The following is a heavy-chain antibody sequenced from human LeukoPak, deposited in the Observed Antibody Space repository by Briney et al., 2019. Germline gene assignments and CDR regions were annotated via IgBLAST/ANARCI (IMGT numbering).Heavy chain of an antibody. D-gene: IGHD2-15*01. CDR1: GFTFSSYN. Sequence: AGGSLRLSCAASGFTFSSYNMNWVRQAPGKGLEWVSSISTSSSYIYYADSVKGRFTISRHNAKNSLYLQMNSLRAEDTAVYYCATEWWLDLWGRGTLVTVSS. CDR3: ATEWWLDL. V-gene: IGHV3-21*01. J-gene: IGHJ2*01. CDR2: ISTSSSYI.